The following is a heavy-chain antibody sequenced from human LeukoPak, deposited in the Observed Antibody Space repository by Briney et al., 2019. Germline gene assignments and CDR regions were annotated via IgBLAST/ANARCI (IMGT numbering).Heavy chain of an antibody. D-gene: IGHD5-18*01. J-gene: IGHJ6*02. Sequence: SGTLSLTCAVSGGSISSSNRWSWVRQPPGKGLEWIGEIYHSGSTNYNPSLKSRVTISVDKSKNQSSLKLSSVTAADTAVYYCARVPCGYSYGSCYYYYGMDVWGQGTTVTVSS. CDR3: ARVPCGYSYGSCYYYYGMDV. V-gene: IGHV4-4*02. CDR1: GGSISSSNR. CDR2: IYHSGST.